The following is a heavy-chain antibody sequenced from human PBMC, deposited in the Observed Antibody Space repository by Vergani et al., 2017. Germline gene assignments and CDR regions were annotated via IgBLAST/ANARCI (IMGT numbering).Heavy chain of an antibody. D-gene: IGHD2-8*01. Sequence: EVQLLESGGGFVQPGGSLRLSCEVSGFTFRESAMSWVRQAPGKGLEWVSAIGGSGANTFYADSLKGRFIISRDNSRNTLYLQMNNLRVEDTAKYYCAKWGSDCRNGSCYSMSYFQNWGQGTLAIVSS. CDR1: GFTFRESA. V-gene: IGHV3-23*01. J-gene: IGHJ1*01. CDR2: IGGSGANT. CDR3: AKWGSDCRNGSCYSMSYFQN.